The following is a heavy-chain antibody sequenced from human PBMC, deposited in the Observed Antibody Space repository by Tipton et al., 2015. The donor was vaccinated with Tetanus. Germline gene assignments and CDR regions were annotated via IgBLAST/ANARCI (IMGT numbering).Heavy chain of an antibody. CDR3: ARGGSYSYGPRGSDL. J-gene: IGHJ2*01. Sequence: LRLSCAVYGGSFSAYYWSWIRQSPGKGLEWIGEINHSGSTTYSPSFKSRVTISVDTPKNQFSLKLTSLTVADTAVYYCARGGSYSYGPRGSDLWGRGTLVTVSS. V-gene: IGHV4-34*01. CDR1: GGSFSAYY. D-gene: IGHD5-18*01. CDR2: INHSGST.